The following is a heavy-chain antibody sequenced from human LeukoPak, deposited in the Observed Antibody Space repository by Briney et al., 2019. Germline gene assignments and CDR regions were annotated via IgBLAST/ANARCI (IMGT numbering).Heavy chain of an antibody. Sequence: GGSLRLSCAASGLTFSDYYMSWIRQAPGKGLEWVSFISSSGSTIYYADSVKGRFTISRDNAKNSLFLQMNSLRAEDTAVYYCAAGAMAFIDYWGQGTLVTVSS. D-gene: IGHD5-18*01. V-gene: IGHV3-11*04. CDR3: AAGAMAFIDY. CDR1: GLTFSDYY. CDR2: ISSSGSTI. J-gene: IGHJ4*02.